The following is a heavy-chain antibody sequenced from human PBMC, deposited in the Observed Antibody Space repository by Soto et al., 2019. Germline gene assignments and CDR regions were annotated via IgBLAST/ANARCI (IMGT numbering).Heavy chain of an antibody. V-gene: IGHV3-23*01. CDR2: ISGSGGST. CDR3: AKAEKVYGSGIYFRDY. J-gene: IGHJ4*02. Sequence: EVQLLESGGGLVQPGGSLRLSCAASGFTFSSYAMSWVRQAPGKGLEWVSAISGSGGSTYYADSVKGRFTISRDNSKNTLYLQMNSLRAEDTAVYYCAKAEKVYGSGIYFRDYWGQGTLVTVSS. CDR1: GFTFSSYA. D-gene: IGHD3-10*01.